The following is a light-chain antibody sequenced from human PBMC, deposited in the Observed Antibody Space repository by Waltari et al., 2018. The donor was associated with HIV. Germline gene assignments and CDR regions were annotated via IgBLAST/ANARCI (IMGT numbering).Light chain of an antibody. CDR3: AAWDDSLNGWV. J-gene: IGLJ3*02. CDR2: SNA. CDR1: SSNIRSNT. Sequence: QSVLTQPPSASGTPGQRVTISCSGSSSNIRSNTVSWYQQLPGTAPKLLIYSNAQRPSGVPDRFSGSKSGTSASLAISGLQSEDEADYYCAAWDDSLNGWVFGGGTKLTV. V-gene: IGLV1-44*01.